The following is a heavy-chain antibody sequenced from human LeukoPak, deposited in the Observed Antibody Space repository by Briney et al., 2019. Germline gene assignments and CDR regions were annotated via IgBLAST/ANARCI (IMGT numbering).Heavy chain of an antibody. D-gene: IGHD3-22*01. Sequence: ASVKVSCKASGYTFTGYYMHWVRQAPGQGLEWMGWINPNSGGTNYAQKFQGRVTMTRDTSISTAYMELSRLRSDDTAVYYCARSAVGRYYDGSGYYPLFVYWGQGTLVTVSS. V-gene: IGHV1-2*02. J-gene: IGHJ4*02. CDR2: INPNSGGT. CDR3: ARSAVGRYYDGSGYYPLFVY. CDR1: GYTFTGYY.